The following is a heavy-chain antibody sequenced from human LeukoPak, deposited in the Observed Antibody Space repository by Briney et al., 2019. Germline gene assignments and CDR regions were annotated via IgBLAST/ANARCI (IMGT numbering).Heavy chain of an antibody. CDR1: GYTLTGYY. Sequence: ASVKVSCKASGYTLTGYYMHWVRQAPGQGLEWMGWINPNSGGRNYAQKFQGRVTMTRDTSISTVYMELSRLRSDDTAVYYCARAVSSWYILWGQGTLVIVSS. CDR3: ARAVSSWYIL. CDR2: INPNSGGR. D-gene: IGHD6-13*01. V-gene: IGHV1-2*02. J-gene: IGHJ4*02.